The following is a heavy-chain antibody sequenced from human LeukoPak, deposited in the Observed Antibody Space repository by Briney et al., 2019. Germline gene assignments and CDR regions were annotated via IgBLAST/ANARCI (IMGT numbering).Heavy chain of an antibody. V-gene: IGHV3-30*03. J-gene: IGHJ6*03. CDR3: ARDYSSSSDYYYYYMDV. Sequence: GGSLRLSCAASGFTFSSYGMHWVRQAPGKGLEWVAVISYDGSNKYYADSVKGRFTISRDNSKNTLYLQMNSLRAEDTAVYYCARDYSSSSDYYYYYMDVWGKGTTVTVSS. CDR1: GFTFSSYG. CDR2: ISYDGSNK. D-gene: IGHD6-13*01.